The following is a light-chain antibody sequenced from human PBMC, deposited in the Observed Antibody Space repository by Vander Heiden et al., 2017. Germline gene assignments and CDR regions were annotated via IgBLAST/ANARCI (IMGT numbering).Light chain of an antibody. CDR1: SSDVGGYNY. CDR2: EVS. J-gene: IGLJ1*01. CDR3: SSYTSISTRV. Sequence: QSALTQPAAVSGSPGQSITISCTGTSSDVGGYNYVSWYHQHPGKAPKLLLYEVSNRPSGVSNSFSGSKSGNTASLTISGLQAEDEADYYCSSYTSISTRVFGTGTKVTVL. V-gene: IGLV2-14*01.